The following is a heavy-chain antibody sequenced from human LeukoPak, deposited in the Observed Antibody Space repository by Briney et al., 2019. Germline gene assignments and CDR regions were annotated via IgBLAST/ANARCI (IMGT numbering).Heavy chain of an antibody. CDR3: AKDDFDYGGLH. V-gene: IGHV3-64*01. D-gene: IGHD4-23*01. J-gene: IGHJ4*02. Sequence: GGSLRLSCATSGFSFSRYAMHWVRQAPGKGLEYVSAISSNGGITYYAKSVKGRFTISRDNSKNTLYLQMNSLRAEDTAVYYCAKDDFDYGGLHWGQGTLVTVSS. CDR1: GFSFSRYA. CDR2: ISSNGGIT.